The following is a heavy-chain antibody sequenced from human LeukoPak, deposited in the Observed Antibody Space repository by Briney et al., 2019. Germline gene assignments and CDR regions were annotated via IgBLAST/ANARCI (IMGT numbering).Heavy chain of an antibody. Sequence: ASVKVSCKASGYTFTSYGISWVRQAPGQGLEWMGWISAYNGNTNYAQKLQGRVTMTTDTSTSTAYMELRSLRSDDTAVYYCARWGSYALDYYYYGMDAWGQGTTVTVSS. J-gene: IGHJ6*02. D-gene: IGHD1-26*01. V-gene: IGHV1-18*01. CDR2: ISAYNGNT. CDR3: ARWGSYALDYYYYGMDA. CDR1: GYTFTSYG.